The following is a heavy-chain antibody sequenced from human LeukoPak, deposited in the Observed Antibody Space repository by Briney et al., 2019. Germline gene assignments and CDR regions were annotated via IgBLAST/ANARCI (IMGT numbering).Heavy chain of an antibody. Sequence: TFTXYFIXXVRQAPGQGLEWXGWINPNSGATHYEWNFQGRVTMTRDTSISTAYMELSSLRSDDTAVYYCTRPPTITTWRIFDFWGQGTLVTVSS. CDR1: TFTXYF. V-gene: IGHV1-2*02. D-gene: IGHD4-11*01. J-gene: IGHJ4*02. CDR2: INPNSGAT. CDR3: TRPPTITTWRIFDF.